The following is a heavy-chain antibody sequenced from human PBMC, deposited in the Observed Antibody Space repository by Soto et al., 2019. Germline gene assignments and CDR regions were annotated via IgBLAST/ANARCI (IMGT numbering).Heavy chain of an antibody. J-gene: IGHJ4*02. V-gene: IGHV1-2*04. CDR3: ARADPGRYGDYDPYYFDY. CDR1: GYTFTSYG. D-gene: IGHD4-17*01. Sequence: GASVKVSCKASGYTFTSYGISWVRQAPGQGLEWMGWINPNSGGTNYAQKFQGWVTMTRDTSISAAYMELSRLRSDDTAVYYCARADPGRYGDYDPYYFDYWGQGTLVTVSS. CDR2: INPNSGGT.